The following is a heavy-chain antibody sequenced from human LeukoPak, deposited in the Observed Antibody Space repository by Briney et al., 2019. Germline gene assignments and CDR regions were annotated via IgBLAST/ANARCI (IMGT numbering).Heavy chain of an antibody. V-gene: IGHV3-9*01. Sequence: PAGGSLRLSCAASGFTFDDYAMHWVRQAPGKGLEWVSSISWNSGSIGYADSVKGRFTISRDNAKNSLYLQMNSLRAEDTALYYCAKDASYSSGWYGGWFDPWGQGTLVTVSS. CDR3: AKDASYSSGWYGGWFDP. D-gene: IGHD6-19*01. J-gene: IGHJ5*02. CDR1: GFTFDDYA. CDR2: ISWNSGSI.